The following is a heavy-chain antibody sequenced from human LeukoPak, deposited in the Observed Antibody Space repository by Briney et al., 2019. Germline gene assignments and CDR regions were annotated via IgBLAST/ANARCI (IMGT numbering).Heavy chain of an antibody. CDR3: ARLWAGSYYN. D-gene: IGHD3-10*02. Sequence: KPSETLSLTCAVSGYSISSGYYWGWIRQPPGKGLEWIGSIYYSGSTYYNPSLKSRVTISVDTSKNQFSLKLSSVTAADTAVYYCARLWAGSYYNWGLGTLVTVSS. CDR2: IYYSGST. CDR1: GYSISSGYY. J-gene: IGHJ4*02. V-gene: IGHV4-38-2*01.